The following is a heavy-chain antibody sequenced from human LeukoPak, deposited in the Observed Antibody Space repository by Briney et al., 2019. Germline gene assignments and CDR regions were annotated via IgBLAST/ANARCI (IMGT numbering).Heavy chain of an antibody. CDR2: IKQDGSEK. V-gene: IGHV3-7*03. CDR1: GFTFSSYW. J-gene: IGHJ6*02. Sequence: GGSLRLSCAASGFTFSSYWMHWARQAPGKGLEWVANIKQDGSEKYYVDSVKGRFTISRDNSKNTLYLQMNSLRAEDTAVYYCATPSNYYYYGMDVWGQGTTVTVSS. CDR3: ATPSNYYYYGMDV.